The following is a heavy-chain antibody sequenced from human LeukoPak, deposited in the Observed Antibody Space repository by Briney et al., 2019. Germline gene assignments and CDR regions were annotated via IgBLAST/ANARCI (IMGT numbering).Heavy chain of an antibody. V-gene: IGHV1-8*02. Sequence: ASVKVSCKASGGTFSSYAISWVRQATGQGLEWMGWMNPNSGNTAYAQKFQGRVTMTRNTSISTAYMELSSLRSEDTAVYYCARGVSSGSRSIDYWGQGTLVTVSS. CDR1: GGTFSSYA. J-gene: IGHJ4*02. CDR2: MNPNSGNT. D-gene: IGHD3-22*01. CDR3: ARGVSSGSRSIDY.